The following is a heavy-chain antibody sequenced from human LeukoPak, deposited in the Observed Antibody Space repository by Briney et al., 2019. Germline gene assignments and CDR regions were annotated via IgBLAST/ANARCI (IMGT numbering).Heavy chain of an antibody. V-gene: IGHV3-30*18. J-gene: IGHJ6*02. CDR2: ISYDGNYK. CDR1: GFTFRSYG. CDR3: AKRGERGSGSVYGTDV. Sequence: GGSLRPSCAASGFTFRSYGMHWVRQGPGKGLEWLAIISYDGNYKNYADSVKGRFTISRDNSENTLHLQMNSLRPEDTAMYYCAKRGERGSGSVYGTDVWGQGTTVTVSS. D-gene: IGHD3-22*01.